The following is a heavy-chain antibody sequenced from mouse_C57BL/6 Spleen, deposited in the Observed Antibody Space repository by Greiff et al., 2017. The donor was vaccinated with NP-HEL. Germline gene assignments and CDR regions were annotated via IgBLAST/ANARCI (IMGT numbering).Heavy chain of an antibody. J-gene: IGHJ4*01. V-gene: IGHV5-16*01. Sequence: EVKLVESEGGLVQPGSSMKLSCTASGFTFSDYYMAWVRQVPEKGLEWVANINYDGSSTYYLDSLKSRFIISRDNAKNILYLQMSSLKSEDTATYYCARDSNYGDYAMDYWGQGTSVTVSS. D-gene: IGHD2-5*01. CDR1: GFTFSDYY. CDR3: ARDSNYGDYAMDY. CDR2: INYDGSST.